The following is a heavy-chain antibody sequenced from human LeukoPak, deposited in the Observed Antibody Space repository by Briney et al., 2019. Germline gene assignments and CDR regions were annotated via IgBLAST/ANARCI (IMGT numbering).Heavy chain of an antibody. J-gene: IGHJ6*03. Sequence: GGSLRLSCAASGLTFSTYAMNWVRQAPGKGLEWVSGISGRGATTYYADSVKGRFTISRDNSKNTLYLQMNSLRAEDTATYYCAKDGLWFGELLPSMDVWGKGTTVTVSS. CDR1: GLTFSTYA. V-gene: IGHV3-23*01. CDR2: ISGRGATT. D-gene: IGHD3-10*01. CDR3: AKDGLWFGELLPSMDV.